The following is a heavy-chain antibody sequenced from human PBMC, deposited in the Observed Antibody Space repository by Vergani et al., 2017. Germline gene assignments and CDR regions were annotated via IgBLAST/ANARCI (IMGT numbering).Heavy chain of an antibody. J-gene: IGHJ2*01. Sequence: EVQLVESGGGLVKPGGSLRLSCAASGFTFSSYSMNWVRQAPGKGLEWVSSISSSSSYIYYADSVKGRFTISRDNAKNSLYLQMNSLRAEDTAVYYCVREFYCSSTSCYDWYFDLWGRGTLVTVSS. CDR3: VREFYCSSTSCYDWYFDL. V-gene: IGHV3-21*04. CDR1: GFTFSSYS. D-gene: IGHD2-2*01. CDR2: ISSSSSYI.